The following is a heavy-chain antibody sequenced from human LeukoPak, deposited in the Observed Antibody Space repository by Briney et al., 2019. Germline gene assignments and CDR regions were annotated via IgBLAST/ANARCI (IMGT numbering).Heavy chain of an antibody. Sequence: PSETLSLTCTVSGGSISNKYWSWIRQPPGQGLDWIGYIYSTGTTNYNPSLKSRVTMSVDTSKNQFSLKMSSVTAADTAVYYCAGEDIVVVPAAIEYFQHWGQGTLVTVSS. D-gene: IGHD2-2*01. J-gene: IGHJ1*01. CDR3: AGEDIVVVPAAIEYFQH. V-gene: IGHV4-59*01. CDR1: GGSISNKY. CDR2: IYSTGTT.